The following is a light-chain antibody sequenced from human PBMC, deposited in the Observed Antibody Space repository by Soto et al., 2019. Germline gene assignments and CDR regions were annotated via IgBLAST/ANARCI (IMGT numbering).Light chain of an antibody. Sequence: QSVLTQPPSVSGAPGQRVTISCTGSSSNIGAGYDVHWYQQLPGTAPKLLIYGNINRPSGVPDRFSGSKSGTSASLAITGLQADDEADYYCQSSDSSLSGYVFGTGTKVTVL. CDR2: GNI. CDR3: QSSDSSLSGYV. J-gene: IGLJ1*01. V-gene: IGLV1-40*01. CDR1: SSNIGAGYD.